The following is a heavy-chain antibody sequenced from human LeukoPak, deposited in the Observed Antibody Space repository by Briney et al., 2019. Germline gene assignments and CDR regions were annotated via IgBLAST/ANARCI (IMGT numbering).Heavy chain of an antibody. CDR3: ARARIVATMMSG. CDR2: ISAYNGNT. V-gene: IGHV1-18*01. CDR1: GYIFSTFG. J-gene: IGHJ4*02. D-gene: IGHD5-12*01. Sequence: GASVKVSCKASGYIFSTFGFTWVRQAPGQGLEWMGWISAYNGNTNYAQKLQGRVTMTTDTSTSTAYMELRSLRSDDTAVYYCARARIVATMMSGWGQGTLVTVSS.